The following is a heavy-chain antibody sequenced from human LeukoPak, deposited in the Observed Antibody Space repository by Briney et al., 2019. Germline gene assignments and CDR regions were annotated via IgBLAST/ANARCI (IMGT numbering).Heavy chain of an antibody. CDR3: ARLSGSYLDY. CDR1: GFTVSSKY. J-gene: IGHJ4*02. V-gene: IGHV3-33*08. Sequence: GGSLRLSCAASGFTVSSKYMHWVRQAPGKGLEWVAVIWYDGSKNYYADSVKGRFTISRDNSKNTLYLQMNSLRAEDTALYYCARLSGSYLDYWGQGTLVTVSS. D-gene: IGHD1-26*01. CDR2: IWYDGSKN.